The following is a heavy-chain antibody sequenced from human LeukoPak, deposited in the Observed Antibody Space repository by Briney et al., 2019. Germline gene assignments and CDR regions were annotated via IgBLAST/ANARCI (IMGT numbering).Heavy chain of an antibody. J-gene: IGHJ4*02. CDR3: AKDSGAGDYYFDY. CDR2: IKQDGSEK. V-gene: IGHV3-7*03. D-gene: IGHD3-10*01. CDR1: GFTFSSYW. Sequence: GGSLRLSCAASGFTFSSYWMSWVRQAPGKGLEWVANIKQDGSEKYYVDSVKGRFTISRDNAKNSLYLQMNSLRAEDMALYYCAKDSGAGDYYFDYWGQGTLVTVSS.